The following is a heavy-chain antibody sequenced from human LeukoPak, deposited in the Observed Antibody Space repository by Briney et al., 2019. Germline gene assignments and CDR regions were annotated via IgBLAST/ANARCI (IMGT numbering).Heavy chain of an antibody. D-gene: IGHD3-16*01. CDR1: GFTFSSYD. V-gene: IGHV3-30*18. CDR2: ISYDGNDK. Sequence: GRSLRLSCAASGFTFSSYDMHWVRQAPGKGLEWVAVISYDGNDKHYADSVKGRFTISRDNSKSTLYLQMNSLRVEDTAVYYCAKDQYDYVRGEFDYWGQGTLVTVSS. CDR3: AKDQYDYVRGEFDY. J-gene: IGHJ4*02.